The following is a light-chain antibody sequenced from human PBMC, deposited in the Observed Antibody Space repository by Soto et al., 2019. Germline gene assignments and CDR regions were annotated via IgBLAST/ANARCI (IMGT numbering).Light chain of an antibody. Sequence: EIVMTQSPATLSVSPGERATLSCRASQSVSSNLAWYQQKPGQAPRLRIYGASTRATGIPARFSGSGSGTEFTLTISSLLSEDFAVYYCQQYYNWPPLTFGGGTKVEIK. CDR2: GAS. CDR3: QQYYNWPPLT. V-gene: IGKV3-15*01. CDR1: QSVSSN. J-gene: IGKJ4*01.